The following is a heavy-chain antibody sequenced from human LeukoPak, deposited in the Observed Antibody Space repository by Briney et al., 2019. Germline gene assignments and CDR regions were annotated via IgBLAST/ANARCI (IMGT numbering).Heavy chain of an antibody. J-gene: IGHJ4*02. CDR2: IYYSGST. CDR3: ARALPVAGTQWFDY. V-gene: IGHV4-59*08. Sequence: SETLSLTCTVSGVSISSYYWSWIRQPPGKGLEWIGYIYYSGSTNYNPSLKSRVTISVDTSKNQFSLKLSSVTAADTAVYYCARALPVAGTQWFDYWGQGTLVTVSS. D-gene: IGHD6-19*01. CDR1: GVSISSYY.